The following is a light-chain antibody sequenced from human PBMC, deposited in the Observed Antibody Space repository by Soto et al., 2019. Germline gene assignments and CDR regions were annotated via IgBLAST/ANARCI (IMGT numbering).Light chain of an antibody. CDR2: AAS. CDR3: QQYNSYPLYT. CDR1: QSISSY. V-gene: IGKV1-39*01. J-gene: IGKJ2*01. Sequence: DIQMTHYPSSLSASVGDRVTITCRSSQSISSYLNWYQQKPGKAPKLLIYAASSLQSGVPSRFSGSGSGTEFTLTISSLQPDDFATYYCQQYNSYPLYTFGQGTKVDIK.